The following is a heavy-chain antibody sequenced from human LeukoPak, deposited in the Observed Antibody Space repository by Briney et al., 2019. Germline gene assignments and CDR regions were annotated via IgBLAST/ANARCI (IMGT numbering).Heavy chain of an antibody. CDR2: MNPNSGNT. V-gene: IGHV1-8*03. Sequence: ASVKVSCKASGYTFTSYDINWVRQATGQGLEWMGWMNPNSGNTAYAQKFQGRVTITRNTSISTAYMELSSLRSEDTAIYYCAREDYYDSGSSDYWGQGTLVAVSS. J-gene: IGHJ4*02. CDR1: GYTFTSYD. CDR3: AREDYYDSGSSDY. D-gene: IGHD3-22*01.